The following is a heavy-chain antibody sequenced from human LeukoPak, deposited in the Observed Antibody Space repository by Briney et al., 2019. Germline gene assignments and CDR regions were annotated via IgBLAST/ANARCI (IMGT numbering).Heavy chain of an antibody. CDR1: GGTFSSYA. CDR2: IIPIFGTA. J-gene: IGHJ6*03. D-gene: IGHD3-3*01. V-gene: IGHV1-69*13. CDR3: ATSAREGDFGVATHYYYYMDV. Sequence: GASVKVSCKASGGTFSSYAISWVRQAPGQGLEWMGGIIPIFGTANYAQKFQGRVTITADESTSTAYMELSSLRSEDTAVYYCATSAREGDFGVATHYYYYMDVWGKGTTVTVSS.